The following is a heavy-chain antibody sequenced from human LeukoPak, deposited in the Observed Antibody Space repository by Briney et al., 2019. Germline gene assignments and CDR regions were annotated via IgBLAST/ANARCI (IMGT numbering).Heavy chain of an antibody. Sequence: GGSLRLSCAASGFTFSSYSMNWVRQAPGKGLEWVSSISSSSSYIYYADSVKGRFTISRDNAKNSLYLQMNSLRAEDTAVYYCARAVGPNYDFWSGLDAFDIWGQGTMVTVSS. V-gene: IGHV3-21*01. J-gene: IGHJ3*02. CDR1: GFTFSSYS. CDR3: ARAVGPNYDFWSGLDAFDI. CDR2: ISSSSSYI. D-gene: IGHD3-3*01.